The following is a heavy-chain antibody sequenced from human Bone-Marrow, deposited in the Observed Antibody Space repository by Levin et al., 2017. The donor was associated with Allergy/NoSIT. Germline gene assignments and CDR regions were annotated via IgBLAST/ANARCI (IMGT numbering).Heavy chain of an antibody. D-gene: IGHD6-19*01. J-gene: IGHJ5*02. CDR3: ARGDVAVAAYPAIS. V-gene: IGHV3-74*01. CDR2: INSDGSST. CDR1: GFTFSSYW. Sequence: GGSLRLSCAASGFTFSSYWMHWVRQAPGKGLVWVSRINSDGSSTTYADSVKGRFTISRDNAKNTLYLQMNSLRDEDTAVYYCARGDVAVAAYPAISWGQGTLVTVSS.